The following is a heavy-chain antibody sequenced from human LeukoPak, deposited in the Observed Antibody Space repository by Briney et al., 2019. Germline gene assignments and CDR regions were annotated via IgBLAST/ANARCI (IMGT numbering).Heavy chain of an antibody. Sequence: SETLSLTCTVSGGSISSYYWSWIRQPPGKGLESIGYIHYSGSTNYNPSLESRVTISVDTSKNQFSLNLRSVTAADTAVYYCARGGGSPDSWGQGTLVTVSS. CDR1: GGSISSYY. J-gene: IGHJ4*02. D-gene: IGHD2-15*01. CDR2: IHYSGST. CDR3: ARGGGSPDS. V-gene: IGHV4-59*01.